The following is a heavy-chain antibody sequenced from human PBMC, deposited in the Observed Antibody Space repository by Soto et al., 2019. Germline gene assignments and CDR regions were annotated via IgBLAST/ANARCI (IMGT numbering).Heavy chain of an antibody. V-gene: IGHV3-49*03. CDR2: IRSKAYGGTA. Sequence: GGSLRLSCTASGFTFGDYAMSWFRQAPGKGLEWVGFIRSKAYGGTAEYAASVEGRFTISRDDSKSIAYLQMNSLKTEDTAVYYCTRGYYDSSGYYSFGYWGQGTLVTVSS. CDR3: TRGYYDSSGYYSFGY. CDR1: GFTFGDYA. D-gene: IGHD3-22*01. J-gene: IGHJ4*02.